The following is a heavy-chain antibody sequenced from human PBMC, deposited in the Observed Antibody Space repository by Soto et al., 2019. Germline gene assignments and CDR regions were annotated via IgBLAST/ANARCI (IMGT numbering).Heavy chain of an antibody. CDR2: IYHSGST. D-gene: IGHD7-27*01. J-gene: IGHJ4*02. CDR1: GGSISSSNW. V-gene: IGHV4-4*02. Sequence: SETLSLTCAVSGGSISSSNWWSWVRQPPGKGLEWIGEIYHSGSTNYNPSLKSRVTISLDTSKNQFSLRLSSVTAADTAVYFCARLTSRWQQSVWGQGTLVTVSS. CDR3: ARLTSRWQQSV.